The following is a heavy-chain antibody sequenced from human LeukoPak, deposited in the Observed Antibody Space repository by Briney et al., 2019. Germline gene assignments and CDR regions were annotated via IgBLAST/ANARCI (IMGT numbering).Heavy chain of an antibody. J-gene: IGHJ4*02. CDR3: AREADLPYYYDSSGYDWDY. Sequence: GGSLRLSCAASGFTFSSYWMSWVRQAPGKGLEGVANIKQDGSEKYYVDSVKGRFTISRDNAKNSLYLQMNSLRAEDTAVYYCAREADLPYYYDSSGYDWDYWGQGTLVTVSS. CDR1: GFTFSSYW. CDR2: IKQDGSEK. V-gene: IGHV3-7*01. D-gene: IGHD3-22*01.